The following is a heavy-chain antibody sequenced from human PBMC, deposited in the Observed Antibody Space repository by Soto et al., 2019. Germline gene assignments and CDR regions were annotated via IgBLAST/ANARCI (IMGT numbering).Heavy chain of an antibody. D-gene: IGHD3-3*01. V-gene: IGHV3-23*01. Sequence: EVKLLESGGGLAQPGGSLRLSCVGSGFTFDSYAISWVRQAPGERLQWIAAISGSADGTDYAHSGRGRVTIARDNAKKTVPLQMDSLRVEDTAVYFCAKDTVGGYSFWSGYYSDGLDVWGQGTLVTVS. CDR2: ISGSADGT. CDR3: AKDTVGGYSFWSGYYSDGLDV. J-gene: IGHJ3*01. CDR1: GFTFDSYA.